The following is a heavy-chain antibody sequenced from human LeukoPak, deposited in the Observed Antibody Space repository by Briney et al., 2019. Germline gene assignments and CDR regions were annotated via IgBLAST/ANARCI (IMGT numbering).Heavy chain of an antibody. Sequence: SETLSLTCTVSGGSISSGSYYWSWIRQPAGKGVEWIGRIYTSGSTNYNPSLKSRVTISVDTSKNQFSLKLSSVTAADTAVYYCARGSLYRLGIAAAWNWGQGTLVTVSS. CDR3: ARGSLYRLGIAAAWN. J-gene: IGHJ4*02. D-gene: IGHD6-13*01. CDR1: GGSISSGSYY. V-gene: IGHV4-61*02. CDR2: IYTSGST.